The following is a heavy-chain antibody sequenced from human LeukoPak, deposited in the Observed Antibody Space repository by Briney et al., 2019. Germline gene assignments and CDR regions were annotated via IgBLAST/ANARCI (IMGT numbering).Heavy chain of an antibody. CDR3: AANGYSSSWYKGGWFDP. CDR1: GYTFTSYG. J-gene: IGHJ5*02. CDR2: ISAYNGNT. D-gene: IGHD6-13*01. V-gene: IGHV1-18*01. Sequence: GASVKVSCKASGYTFTSYGISWVRQAPGQGLEWMGWISAYNGNTNYAQKLQGRVTVTTDTSTSTAYMELRSLRSDDTAVYYCAANGYSSSWYKGGWFDPWGQGTLVTVSS.